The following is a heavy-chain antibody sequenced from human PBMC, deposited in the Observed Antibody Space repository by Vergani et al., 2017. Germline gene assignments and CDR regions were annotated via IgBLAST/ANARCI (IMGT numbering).Heavy chain of an antibody. CDR2: ISGNNDDV. D-gene: IGHD3-9*01. Sequence: EVQLVESGGGLVKPGGSLRLSCVASGFTFSHYSMNWVRQAPGKGLEWVSSISGNNDDVYYADSVKGRFTISRDNANNTLYLQMNSLRAEDTAVYYCARKTDTGSSVSYNYYAMDVWGQGTTVSVSS. V-gene: IGHV3-21*06. CDR1: GFTFSHYS. J-gene: IGHJ6*02. CDR3: ARKTDTGSSVSYNYYAMDV.